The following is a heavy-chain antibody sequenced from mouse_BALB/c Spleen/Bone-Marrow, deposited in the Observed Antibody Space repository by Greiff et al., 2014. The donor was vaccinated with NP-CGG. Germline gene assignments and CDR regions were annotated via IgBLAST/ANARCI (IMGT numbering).Heavy chain of an antibody. CDR3: ASYVYGYYFDY. CDR2: IDPANVNT. V-gene: IGHV14-3*02. CDR1: GFNIKDTY. J-gene: IGHJ2*01. D-gene: IGHD1-1*01. Sequence: EVKLMESGAELVKPGASVKLSCTASGFNIKDTYMHWVKQRPEQGLEWIGRIDPANVNTKYDPKFQGKATITADTSSNTAYLQLSSLTSEDTAVYYCASYVYGYYFDYWGQGTPLTVSS.